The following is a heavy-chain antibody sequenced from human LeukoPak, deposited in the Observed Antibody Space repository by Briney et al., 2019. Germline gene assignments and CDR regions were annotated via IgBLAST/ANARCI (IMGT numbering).Heavy chain of an antibody. CDR3: ARAKVTEDY. CDR2: IKQDGSEK. D-gene: IGHD4-17*01. V-gene: IGHV3-7*05. Sequence: GGSLRLSCAASGFTFSSVCMGWGPEAPGKGLEWVANIKQDGSEKSYVDSVKGRFTISRDNAKNSLYLQMNSLRAEDTAVYYCARAKVTEDYWGQGTLVTVSS. J-gene: IGHJ4*02. CDR1: GFTFSSVC.